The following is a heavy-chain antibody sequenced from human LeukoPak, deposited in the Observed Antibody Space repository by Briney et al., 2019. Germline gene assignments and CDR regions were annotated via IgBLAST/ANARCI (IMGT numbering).Heavy chain of an antibody. Sequence: GGSLRLSCAASGFTFSYFSMNWVRQAPGKGLEWVASISSRGDATYFADSVRGRFTISRDNAVNSLFLQMNSLRAEDTAVYYCARGVGDNGILGYWGRGTLVAVSS. CDR3: ARGVGDNGILGY. CDR1: GFTFSYFS. V-gene: IGHV3-21*01. D-gene: IGHD2-15*01. CDR2: ISSRGDAT. J-gene: IGHJ4*02.